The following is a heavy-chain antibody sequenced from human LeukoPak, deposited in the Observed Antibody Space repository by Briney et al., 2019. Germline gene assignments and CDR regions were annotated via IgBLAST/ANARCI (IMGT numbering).Heavy chain of an antibody. D-gene: IGHD6-13*01. J-gene: IGHJ3*02. V-gene: IGHV4-59*01. CDR1: GGSISSYY. CDR3: ARDSSTTNAFDI. CDR2: IYYSGST. Sequence: PSETLSLTCTVSGGSISSYYWNWIRQPPGEGLQWIGYIYYSGSTNYNPSLKSRVTISVDTSKNQFSLKLGSVTAADTAVFYCARDSSTTNAFDIWGQGTMVTVSS.